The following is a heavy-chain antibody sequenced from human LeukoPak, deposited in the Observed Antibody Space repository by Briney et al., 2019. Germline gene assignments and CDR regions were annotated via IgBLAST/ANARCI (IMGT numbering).Heavy chain of an antibody. CDR2: IVVGSGNT. CDR1: GFTFTSSA. D-gene: IGHD2-8*01. V-gene: IGHV1-58*01. Sequence: GASVKVSCKASGFTFTSSAVQWVRQARGQRLEWMGWIVVGSGNTDYAQKFQERVTITRDLSTSTAYMELSSLRSEDTAVYYCAATRMYAIRERDYYFDYWGQGTLVTVSS. J-gene: IGHJ4*02. CDR3: AATRMYAIRERDYYFDY.